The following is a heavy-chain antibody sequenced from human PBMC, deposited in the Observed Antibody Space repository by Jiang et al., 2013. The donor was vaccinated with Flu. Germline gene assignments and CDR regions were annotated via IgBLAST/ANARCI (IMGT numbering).Heavy chain of an antibody. CDR3: SRGFSGIDGFDI. J-gene: IGHJ3*02. Sequence: SRGLEWLGRTYYRSNWYNDYALSVKSRITINPDTSKNQFSLQLNSVTPEDTAAYYCSRGFSGIDGFDIWGQGTMVTVSS. V-gene: IGHV6-1*01. CDR2: TYYRSNWYN. D-gene: IGHD3-10*01.